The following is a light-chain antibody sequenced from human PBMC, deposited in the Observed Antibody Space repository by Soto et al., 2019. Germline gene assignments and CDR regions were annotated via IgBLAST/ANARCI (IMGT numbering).Light chain of an antibody. CDR2: AAS. CDR1: QSISTY. Sequence: DIQMTQSPSSLSASVGDRVTITCRASQSISTYLIWYQQKPGKAPKLLIYAASTLQSGVPSRFSGSGSGTEFTLTISSLQPEDFATYYCQQLNSYPSWTFGQGTKVDIK. V-gene: IGKV1-9*01. CDR3: QQLNSYPSWT. J-gene: IGKJ1*01.